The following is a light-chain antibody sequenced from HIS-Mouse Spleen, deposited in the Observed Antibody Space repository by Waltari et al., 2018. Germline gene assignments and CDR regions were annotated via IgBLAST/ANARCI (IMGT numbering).Light chain of an antibody. J-gene: IGLJ2*01. CDR2: LNSDGSH. Sequence: QLVLTQSPSASASLGASVTLTCTLSSGHSSDAIAWPQQQPEKGPRYLLKLNSDGSHSKGDGIPDRFSGSSSGAERYLTISSLQSEDEADYYCQTWGTGIVVFGGGTKLTVL. CDR1: SGHSSDA. V-gene: IGLV4-69*01. CDR3: QTWGTGIVV.